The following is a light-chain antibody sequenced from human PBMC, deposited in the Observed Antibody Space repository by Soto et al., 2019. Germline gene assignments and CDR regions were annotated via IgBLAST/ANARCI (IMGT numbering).Light chain of an antibody. J-gene: IGKJ5*01. V-gene: IGKV3-20*01. CDR1: QSVTSTS. CDR2: GAS. Sequence: EIALTQSPGTLSTSPGFRATLSCRASQSVTSTSLACYQHNPGQAPRLLMSGASSRATGNPDRISGGGSGTDFTLTIRRLEPEDFAVYYCQHDVTPSLTFGQGTRLDI. CDR3: QHDVTPSLT.